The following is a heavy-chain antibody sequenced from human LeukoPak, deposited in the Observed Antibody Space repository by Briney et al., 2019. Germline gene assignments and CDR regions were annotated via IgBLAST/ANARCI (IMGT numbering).Heavy chain of an antibody. CDR1: GFTFSDYS. CDR2: ISSSGGTI. V-gene: IGHV3-48*04. D-gene: IGHD3-9*01. CDR3: AGSILTGYPTFDC. J-gene: IGHJ4*02. Sequence: PGGSLRLSCAASGFTFSDYSMNWVRQAPGKGLEWVSYISSSGGTIYYADSVEGRFTISRDNAKNSLYLQMNSLRAEDTAVYYCAGSILTGYPTFDCWGQGTLVTVSS.